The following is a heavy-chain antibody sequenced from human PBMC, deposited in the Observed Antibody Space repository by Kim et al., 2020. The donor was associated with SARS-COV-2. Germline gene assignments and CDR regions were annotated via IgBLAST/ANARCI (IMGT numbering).Heavy chain of an antibody. V-gene: IGHV4-31*03. CDR1: GGSISSGGYY. CDR2: IYYSGST. Sequence: SETLSLTCTVSGGSISSGGYYWSWIRQHPGKGLEWIGYIYYSGSTYYNPSLKSRVTISVDTSKNQFSLKLSSVTAADTAVYYCARDRWITMVRGVIKERSYWFDPWGQGTLVTVSS. CDR3: ARDRWITMVRGVIKERSYWFDP. J-gene: IGHJ5*02. D-gene: IGHD3-10*01.